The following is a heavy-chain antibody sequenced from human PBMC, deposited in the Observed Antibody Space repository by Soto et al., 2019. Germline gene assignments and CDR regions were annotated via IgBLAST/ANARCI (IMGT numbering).Heavy chain of an antibody. CDR3: ARSQRYYYGMDV. CDR2: IYYSGST. Sequence: SETLSLTCTVSGGSISSYYWSWIRQPPGKGLEWIGYIYYSGSTNYKPSLKSRVTISVDTSKNQFSLKLSSVTAADTAVYYCARSQRYYYGMDVWGQGTTVTVSS. J-gene: IGHJ6*02. V-gene: IGHV4-59*01. CDR1: GGSISSYY.